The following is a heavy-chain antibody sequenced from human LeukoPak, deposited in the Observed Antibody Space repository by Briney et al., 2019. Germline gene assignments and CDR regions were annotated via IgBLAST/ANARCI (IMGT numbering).Heavy chain of an antibody. J-gene: IGHJ2*01. Sequence: KPSETLSLTCIVSGGSISSSRFYWGWIRQPPGKGLEWIGTIYYSGSTYYNPSLKSRVTISADTSKNQFSLNLSSVTAADTGVYYCARHVSSDLRIVVVTSDWYFERWGRGTLVTVSS. V-gene: IGHV4-39*01. CDR2: IYYSGST. D-gene: IGHD2-21*02. CDR3: ARHVSSDLRIVVVTSDWYFER. CDR1: GGSISSSRFY.